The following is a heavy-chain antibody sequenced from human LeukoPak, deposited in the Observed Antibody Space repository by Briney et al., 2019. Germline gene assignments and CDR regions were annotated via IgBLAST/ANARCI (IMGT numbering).Heavy chain of an antibody. Sequence: GGSLRLSCAASGFTFSSFGMNWVRQAPGKGLEWVSYISDSSSLTYYADSVKGRFTISRDNAKNSLSLQLNSLRDEDTAVYFCAKVIRGGYGMDVRGQGTTVTVSS. V-gene: IGHV3-48*02. CDR1: GFTFSSFG. CDR2: ISDSSSLT. CDR3: AKVIRGGYGMDV. J-gene: IGHJ6*02. D-gene: IGHD3-10*01.